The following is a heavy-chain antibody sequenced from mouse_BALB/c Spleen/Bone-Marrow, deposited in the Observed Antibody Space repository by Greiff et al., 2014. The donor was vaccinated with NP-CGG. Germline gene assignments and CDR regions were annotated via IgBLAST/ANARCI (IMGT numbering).Heavy chain of an antibody. V-gene: IGHV1S81*02. D-gene: IGHD2-4*01. Sequence: VQLQQSGAELLKPGTSVKLSCKASGYTFTRYWMHWVKQRPGQGLEWIGELNPSNGHTNYNGKFKNKATVTVDQSSSTAYMQLSSLTSEDSAVYYCARMITTRGFDYWGQGTTLTVSS. CDR3: ARMITTRGFDY. CDR2: LNPSNGHT. CDR1: GYTFTRYW. J-gene: IGHJ2*01.